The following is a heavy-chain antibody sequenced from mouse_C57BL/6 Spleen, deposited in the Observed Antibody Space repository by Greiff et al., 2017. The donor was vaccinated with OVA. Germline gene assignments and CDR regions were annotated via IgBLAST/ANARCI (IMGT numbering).Heavy chain of an antibody. CDR2: IYPRDGST. V-gene: IGHV1-85*01. J-gene: IGHJ4*01. CDR3: ARREGSGYVPYYYAMDY. Sequence: QVQLQQSGPELVKPGASVKLSCKASGYTFTSYDINWVKQRPGQGLEWIGWIYPRDGSTKYNEKFKGKATLTVDTSSSTAYMELHSLTSEDSAVYFCARREGSGYVPYYYAMDYWGQGTSVTVSS. CDR1: GYTFTSYD. D-gene: IGHD3-2*02.